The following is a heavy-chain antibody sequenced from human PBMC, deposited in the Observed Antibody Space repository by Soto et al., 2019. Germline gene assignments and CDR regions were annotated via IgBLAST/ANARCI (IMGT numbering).Heavy chain of an antibody. CDR3: ASTRGSSYDY. V-gene: IGHV3-53*02. CDR2: IYHGGGT. J-gene: IGHJ4*02. Sequence: EVQLVETGGGLIQPGGSLRLSCAASGFTVSGNYMSWVRQAPGKGLEWVSVIYHGGGTYYADSVTGRFNISRDNSKNTLYLQMNSLSAEDTAVYYCASTRGSSYDYWGQGTLVTVSS. D-gene: IGHD6-6*01. CDR1: GFTVSGNY.